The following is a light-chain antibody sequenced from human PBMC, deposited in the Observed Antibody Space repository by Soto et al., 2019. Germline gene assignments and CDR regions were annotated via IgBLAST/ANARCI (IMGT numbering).Light chain of an antibody. Sequence: SYELTQPPSVSVSPGQTASIPCSGDKLGDKYACWYQQKPGQSPVLVIYQDSKRPSGIPERFSGSNSGNTATLTISGTQAMDEADYYCQAWDNSLVFGGGNKLTVL. J-gene: IGLJ2*01. CDR2: QDS. CDR3: QAWDNSLV. V-gene: IGLV3-1*01. CDR1: KLGDKY.